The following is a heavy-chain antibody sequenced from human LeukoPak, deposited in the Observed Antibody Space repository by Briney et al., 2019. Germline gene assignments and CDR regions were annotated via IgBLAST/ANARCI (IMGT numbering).Heavy chain of an antibody. J-gene: IGHJ4*02. CDR3: ARDGYSYGRYYFDY. CDR1: GGSIRSYY. D-gene: IGHD5-18*01. Sequence: PSETLSLTCTVSGGSIRSYYWSWIRQPPGKGLEWIGYIYYSGSTNCNPSLKSRVTISVDTSKNQFSLKLSSVTAADTAVYYCARDGYSYGRYYFDYWGQGTLVTVSS. CDR2: IYYSGST. V-gene: IGHV4-59*01.